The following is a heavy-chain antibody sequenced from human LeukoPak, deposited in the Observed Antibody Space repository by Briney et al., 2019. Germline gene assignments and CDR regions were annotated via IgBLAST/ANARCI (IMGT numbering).Heavy chain of an antibody. D-gene: IGHD3-22*01. CDR1: GGSISSYY. Sequence: SETLSLTCTVSGGSISSYYWSWIRQPPGKGLEWIGYIYYSGSTNYNPSLKSRVTISVDTSKNQFSLKLSSVTAADTAVYYCARVSSYYDSRLHYGMDVWGQGTTVTVSS. V-gene: IGHV4-59*01. J-gene: IGHJ6*02. CDR3: ARVSSYYDSRLHYGMDV. CDR2: IYYSGST.